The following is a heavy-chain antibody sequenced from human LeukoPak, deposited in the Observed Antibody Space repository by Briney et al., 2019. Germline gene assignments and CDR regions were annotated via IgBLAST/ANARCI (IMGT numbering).Heavy chain of an antibody. D-gene: IGHD6-19*01. Sequence: SQTLSLTCAISGDSVSSNSVTWNWIRQSPSRGLEWLGRTYYRSTWYNDYAVSVRGRITVNPDTSKNQFSLHLNSVTPEDTAVYYCARDPRVGSGWWFHYWGQGTLVTVSS. V-gene: IGHV6-1*01. CDR3: ARDPRVGSGWWFHY. J-gene: IGHJ4*02. CDR1: GDSVSSNSVT. CDR2: TYYRSTWYN.